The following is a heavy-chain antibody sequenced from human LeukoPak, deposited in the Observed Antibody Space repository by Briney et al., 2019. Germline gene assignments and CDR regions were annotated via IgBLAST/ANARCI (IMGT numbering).Heavy chain of an antibody. V-gene: IGHV4-59*02. J-gene: IGHJ5*02. CDR2: IHNSGST. CDR3: ARESRAYYYDSSGYDPPNWFDP. Sequence: SETLSFTCTVSGGSVSSYYWSWIRQPPGKGLEWIGYIHNSGSTNYNASLKSRVTLSVDTSKNQFSLKLSSVTAADTAVDYCARESRAYYYDSSGYDPPNWFDPWGQGTLGTVSS. CDR1: GGSVSSYY. D-gene: IGHD3-22*01.